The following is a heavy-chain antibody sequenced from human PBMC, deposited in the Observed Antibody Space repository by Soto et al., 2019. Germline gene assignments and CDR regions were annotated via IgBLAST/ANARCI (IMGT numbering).Heavy chain of an antibody. CDR1: GGSISTYY. Sequence: SETLSLTCTVSGGSISTYYWTWIRQPPGKGLEWIGYIYYTGNTYYNPSLKSRVTISVDTSKNQFPLKLSSVTAADTAVYYCARKPMNTHAFDIWGQGTMVTVSS. V-gene: IGHV4-59*01. J-gene: IGHJ3*02. CDR3: ARKPMNTHAFDI. CDR2: IYYTGNT.